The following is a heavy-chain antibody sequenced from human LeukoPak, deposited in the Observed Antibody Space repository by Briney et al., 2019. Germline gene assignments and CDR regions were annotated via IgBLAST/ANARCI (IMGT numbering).Heavy chain of an antibody. D-gene: IGHD5-18*01. CDR2: IRSSSSVM. V-gene: IGHV3-48*02. J-gene: IGHJ4*02. CDR1: GFTFLSYE. CDR3: ARARGYNHGPQDYYFDY. Sequence: GGSLRLSCAASGFTFLSYEMYWVRQAPGKGLEWVSYIRSSSSVMYYADSVKGRFTISRDNAKSSLYLQMSSLRDEDTAVYYCARARGYNHGPQDYYFDYWGQGTLVTVSS.